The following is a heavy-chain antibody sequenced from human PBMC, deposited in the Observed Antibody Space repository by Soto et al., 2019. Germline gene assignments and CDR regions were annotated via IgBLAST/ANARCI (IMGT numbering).Heavy chain of an antibody. D-gene: IGHD3-16*01. CDR1: GLAFSNYA. CDR3: VGALTYEVPYYYYGMDV. J-gene: IGHJ6*02. CDR2: IRQGGNEK. V-gene: IGHV3-7*01. Sequence: GGSLRLSCAASGLAFSNYAMSWVRQAPGKGLEWVANIRQGGNEKFYVDSVKGRFTISRDNAKKSLYLQMNSLRAEDTAVYYCVGALTYEVPYYYYGMDVWGQGTTVTVSS.